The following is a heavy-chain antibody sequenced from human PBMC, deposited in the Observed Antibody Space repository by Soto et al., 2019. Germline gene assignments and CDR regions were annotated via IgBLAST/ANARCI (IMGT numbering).Heavy chain of an antibody. CDR3: ARGGTTKEFDY. J-gene: IGHJ4*02. CDR1: GDSMTSSSYY. Sequence: PSETLSLTCTVSGDSMTSSSYYWGWIRQPPGKGLEWIGSIYYSERTSYNSGSTYYSPSLKSRVTMSVDTSKNQFSLKLSSVTAADTAVYYCARGGTTKEFDYWGQGTLVTVSS. CDR2: IYYSERTSYNSGST. D-gene: IGHD4-17*01. V-gene: IGHV4-39*07.